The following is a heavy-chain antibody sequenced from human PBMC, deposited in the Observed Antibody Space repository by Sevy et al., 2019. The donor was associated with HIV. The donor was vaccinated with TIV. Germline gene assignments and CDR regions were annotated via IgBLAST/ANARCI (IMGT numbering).Heavy chain of an antibody. J-gene: IGHJ3*02. Sequence: SQTLSLTCAISGDSVSSNSAAWNWIRQSPSRGLEWLGRTYYRSKWYNDYAVSVKSRITINPDTSKNQFSLQLNSVTPEDTAVYYCARRLSSGDGNNRAVAFDIWGQGTMVTVSS. CDR3: ARRLSSGDGNNRAVAFDI. CDR1: GDSVSSNSAA. CDR2: TYYRSKWYN. D-gene: IGHD6-25*01. V-gene: IGHV6-1*01.